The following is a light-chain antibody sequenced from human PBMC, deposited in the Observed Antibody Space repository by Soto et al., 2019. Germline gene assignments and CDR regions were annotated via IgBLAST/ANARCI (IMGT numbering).Light chain of an antibody. V-gene: IGLV1-47*02. CDR1: SSNIGSNY. J-gene: IGLJ1*01. CDR3: STWDASLSGYV. CDR2: SDN. Sequence: QSVVTQPPSASGTPGQKVTITCTGSSSNIGSNYVYWYQHLPGTAPKLLIFSDNERPSGVPERFSGSKSGTSASLAISGLRSADEADYYCSTWDASLSGYVFGTGTQLTVL.